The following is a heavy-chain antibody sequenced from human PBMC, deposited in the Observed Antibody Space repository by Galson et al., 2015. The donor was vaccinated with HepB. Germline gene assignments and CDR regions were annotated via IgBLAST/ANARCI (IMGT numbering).Heavy chain of an antibody. CDR3: ASRLVGTNGEWFDP. CDR2: IIPIFGTA. D-gene: IGHD1-26*01. CDR1: GGTFSNYA. V-gene: IGHV1-69*13. J-gene: IGHJ5*02. Sequence: SVKVSCKASGGTFSNYAISWVRQAPAQGLEWMGGIIPIFGTANYAQKFQDRVTITADESTNTAYMELSSLRSEDTAVFYCASRLVGTNGEWFDPWGQGTLVTVSS.